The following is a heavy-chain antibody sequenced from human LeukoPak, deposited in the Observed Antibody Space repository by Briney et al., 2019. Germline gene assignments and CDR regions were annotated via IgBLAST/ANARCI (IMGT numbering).Heavy chain of an antibody. CDR1: GGTFSSYA. D-gene: IGHD6-13*01. V-gene: IGHV1-69*13. J-gene: IGHJ5*02. CDR2: IIPIFGTA. Sequence: SVKVSCKASGGTFSSYAISWVRQAPGQGLEWMGGIIPIFGTANYAQKFQGRVTITADESTSTAYMELSSLRSEDTAVYCCARDGSIAAAGPNNWFDPWGQGTLVTVSS. CDR3: ARDGSIAAAGPNNWFDP.